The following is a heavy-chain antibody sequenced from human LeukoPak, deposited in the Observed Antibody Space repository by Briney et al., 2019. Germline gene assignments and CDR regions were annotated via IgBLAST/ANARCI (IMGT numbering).Heavy chain of an antibody. CDR3: ARGYKTSPYSSSSYYYYYMDV. D-gene: IGHD6-13*01. Sequence: GGSLRLSCAASGFTFSSYGMHWVRQAPGKGLEWVAVISYDGSNKYYADSVKGRFTISRDNSKNTLYLQMNSLRAEDTAVYYCARGYKTSPYSSSSYYYYYMDVWGKGTTVTVSS. CDR2: ISYDGSNK. V-gene: IGHV3-30*03. CDR1: GFTFSSYG. J-gene: IGHJ6*03.